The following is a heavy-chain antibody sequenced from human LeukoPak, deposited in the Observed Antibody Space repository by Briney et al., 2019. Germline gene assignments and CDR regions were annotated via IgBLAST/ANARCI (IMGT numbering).Heavy chain of an antibody. V-gene: IGHV3-33*01. CDR3: ARDLQVGDYSRLDY. D-gene: IGHD4-11*01. CDR2: IWYDGSNK. CDR1: GFTFSSYG. Sequence: GGSLRLSCAASGFTFSSYGMHWVRQAPGKGLEWVAVIWYDGSNKYYADSVKGRFTISRDNSKNTLYLQMNSLRAEDTAVYYCARDLQVGDYSRLDYWGQGTLVTISS. J-gene: IGHJ4*02.